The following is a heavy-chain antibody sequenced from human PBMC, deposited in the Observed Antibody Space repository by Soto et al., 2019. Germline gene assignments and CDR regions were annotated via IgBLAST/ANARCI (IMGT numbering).Heavy chain of an antibody. D-gene: IGHD4-17*01. CDR1: GGSISSYY. CDR3: ARLYYGDYEYYFDY. J-gene: IGHJ4*02. V-gene: IGHV4-59*08. Sequence: SETLSLTCTVSGGSISSYYWSWIRQPPGKGLEWIGYIYYSGSINYNPSLKSRVTISVDTSKNLFSLKLSSVTAADTAVYYCARLYYGDYEYYFDYWGQGTLVTVSS. CDR2: IYYSGSI.